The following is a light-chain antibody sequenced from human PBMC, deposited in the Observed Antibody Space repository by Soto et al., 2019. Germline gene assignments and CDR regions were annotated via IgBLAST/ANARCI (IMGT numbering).Light chain of an antibody. CDR2: GAS. J-gene: IGKJ1*01. CDR1: QSVSNN. Sequence: ETVTQQSRTTLSXXSGEXGTLXXRASQSVSNNLAWYQQKPGQAHRLIIYGASTRATGIPARFSDSGSGTEFTLTISSLQSEDFAVYFCQQYNKWPWTFGQGTKV. V-gene: IGKV3-15*01. CDR3: QQYNKWPWT.